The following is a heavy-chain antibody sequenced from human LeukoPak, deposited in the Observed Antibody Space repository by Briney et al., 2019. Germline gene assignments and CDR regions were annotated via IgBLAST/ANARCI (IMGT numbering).Heavy chain of an antibody. Sequence: GASVKVSCKASGGTFSRHAISWVRQGPGQGLEWMGGIIPNFGTPHLAQNFQDRVTITADESTSTVYMEMRSLTSEDTAIFYCATRDADYEYYFDYWGQGTLVTVSS. CDR2: IIPNFGTP. CDR3: ATRDADYEYYFDY. CDR1: GGTFSRHA. J-gene: IGHJ4*02. V-gene: IGHV1-69*13. D-gene: IGHD4-17*01.